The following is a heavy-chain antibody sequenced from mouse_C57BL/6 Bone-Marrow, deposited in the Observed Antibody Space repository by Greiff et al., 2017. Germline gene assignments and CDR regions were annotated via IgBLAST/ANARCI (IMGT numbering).Heavy chain of an antibody. V-gene: IGHV6-3*01. J-gene: IGHJ2*01. CDR1: GFTFSNYW. CDR3: TDWDYCDD. Sequence: EVKLVESGGGLVQPGGSMKLSCVASGFTFSNYWMNWVRQSPEKGLEWVAQIRLKSDNYATHYAESVKGRFTISRDDSKSSVYLQMNNLRAEDTGIDYCTDWDYCDDWGQGTTLTVSS. D-gene: IGHD4-1*01. CDR2: IRLKSDNYAT.